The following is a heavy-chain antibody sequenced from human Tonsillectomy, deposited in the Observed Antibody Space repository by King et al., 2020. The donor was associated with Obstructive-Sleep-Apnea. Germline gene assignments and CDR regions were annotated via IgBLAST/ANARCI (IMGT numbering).Heavy chain of an antibody. V-gene: IGHV3-23*04. Sequence: VQLVESGGGLVQPGGSLRLSCAASGFTLSSYAMGWVRQAPGKGLEWVSAISGSGDSTYYADSVKGRLTVSGDNSENRLYLQMNSLRAEDTAVYYCAKASGQWLAPFDYWGQGTLVTVSS. CDR2: ISGSGDST. J-gene: IGHJ4*02. CDR1: GFTLSSYA. D-gene: IGHD6-19*01. CDR3: AKASGQWLAPFDY.